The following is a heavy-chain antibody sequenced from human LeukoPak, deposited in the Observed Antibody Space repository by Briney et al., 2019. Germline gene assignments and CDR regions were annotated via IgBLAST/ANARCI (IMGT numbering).Heavy chain of an antibody. D-gene: IGHD2-2*01. CDR1: GFTFSSYI. V-gene: IGHV3-48*04. CDR3: ASTGRYCTSTSCSNYFHY. Sequence: PGRSLRLSCAASGFTFSSYIMNWVRQAPGKGLGWVSYISSSSSTIYYADSVKGRFTLSRDNAKNSLYLQMNSLRAEDTAVYYCASTGRYCTSTSCSNYFHYWGQGTLVTVSS. J-gene: IGHJ4*02. CDR2: ISSSSSTI.